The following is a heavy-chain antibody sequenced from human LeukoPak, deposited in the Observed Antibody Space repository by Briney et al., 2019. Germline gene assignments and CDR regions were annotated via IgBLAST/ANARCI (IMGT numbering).Heavy chain of an antibody. CDR2: ILYDGSNK. CDR3: ARDVRGYSYGHFDY. Sequence: GRSLRLSRAASGFTFSSYGMHWVRQAPGKGLGWVAVILYDGSNKYYADSVKGRFTISRDNSKNTLYLQMNSLRAEDTAVYCCARDVRGYSYGHFDYWGQGTLVTVSS. V-gene: IGHV3-30*03. D-gene: IGHD5-18*01. CDR1: GFTFSSYG. J-gene: IGHJ4*02.